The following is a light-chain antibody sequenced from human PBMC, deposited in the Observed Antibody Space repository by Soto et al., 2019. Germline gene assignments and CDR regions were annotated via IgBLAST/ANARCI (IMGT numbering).Light chain of an antibody. J-gene: IGLJ2*01. Sequence: QSVLTQPPSVSGAPGQRVSISCTGSSSNIGAGSEVHWYQRVPGTAPKLLIYGNNNRPSGVPDRFSASKSGTSASLAITGLQPEDEADYYCQASDSSVSGSKVFGGGTKLTVL. CDR3: QASDSSVSGSKV. CDR2: GNN. V-gene: IGLV1-40*01. CDR1: SSNIGAGSE.